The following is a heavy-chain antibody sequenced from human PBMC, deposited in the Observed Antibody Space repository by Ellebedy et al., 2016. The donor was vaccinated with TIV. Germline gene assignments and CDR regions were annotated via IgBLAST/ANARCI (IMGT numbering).Heavy chain of an antibody. Sequence: PGGSLRLSCAASGFTFSSYAMHWVRQAPGKGLEWVAVISYDGSNKYYADSVQGRFTISRDNSKNTLYLQMNSLRAEDTAVYYCARPLFYSSSWYIPLGYWGQGTLVTVSS. J-gene: IGHJ4*02. V-gene: IGHV3-30-3*01. CDR2: ISYDGSNK. CDR1: GFTFSSYA. CDR3: ARPLFYSSSWYIPLGY. D-gene: IGHD6-13*01.